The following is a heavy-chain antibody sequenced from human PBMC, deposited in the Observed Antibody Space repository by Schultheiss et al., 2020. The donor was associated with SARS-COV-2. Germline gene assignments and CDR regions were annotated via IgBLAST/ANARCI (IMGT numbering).Heavy chain of an antibody. CDR2: ISSSSSYI. CDR3: ARGYYDFWSGPHWLE. D-gene: IGHD3-3*01. J-gene: IGHJ4*02. CDR1: GFTFSNYS. Sequence: GESLKISCAASGFTFSNYSMNWVRQAPGKGLEWVSSISSSSSYIYYADSVKGRFTISRDNAKNSLYLQMNSLRAEDTAVFYCARGYYDFWSGPHWLEWGQGTLVTVSS. V-gene: IGHV3-21*01.